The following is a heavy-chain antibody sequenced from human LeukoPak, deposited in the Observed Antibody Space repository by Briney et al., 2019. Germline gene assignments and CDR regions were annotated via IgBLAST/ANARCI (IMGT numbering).Heavy chain of an antibody. V-gene: IGHV3-21*01. Sequence: GSLRLSCAASGFTFSSYSMNWVRQAPGKGLEWVSSISSSSSYIYYADSVKGRFTISRDNAKNSLYLQMNSLRAEDTAVYYCAKSKAGGLYGSGSYYTYYYGMDVWGQGTTVTVSS. D-gene: IGHD3-10*01. CDR1: GFTFSSYS. CDR2: ISSSSSYI. J-gene: IGHJ6*02. CDR3: AKSKAGGLYGSGSYYTYYYGMDV.